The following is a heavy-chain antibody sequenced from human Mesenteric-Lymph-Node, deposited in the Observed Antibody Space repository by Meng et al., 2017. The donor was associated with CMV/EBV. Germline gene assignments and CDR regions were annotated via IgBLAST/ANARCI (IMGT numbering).Heavy chain of an antibody. CDR2: ISSSSDII. CDR3: ARDLVDTAMIYSLDS. D-gene: IGHD5-18*01. CDR1: GFAFSSYS. J-gene: IGHJ4*02. Sequence: GGSLRLSCEASGFAFSSYSMNWVRQAPGKGLEWVSYISSSSDIIYYADSVKGRFTISRDNAKNSLYLQMNSLRAEDTAVYYCARDLVDTAMIYSLDSWGQGTLVTVSS. V-gene: IGHV3-48*04.